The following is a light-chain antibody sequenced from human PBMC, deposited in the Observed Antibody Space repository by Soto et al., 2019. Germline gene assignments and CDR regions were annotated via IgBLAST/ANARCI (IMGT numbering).Light chain of an antibody. CDR2: GAS. V-gene: IGKV3-15*01. Sequence: EIVMTQSPATLSVSPGERATLSCRASQSVSSNLAWYQQKPGQAPRLLIYGASTRATGIPARFSGSGAGTEFTLTISSLQSEDFAVYYCQQYYKWPLLFGPGTKVDIK. CDR3: QQYYKWPLL. CDR1: QSVSSN. J-gene: IGKJ3*01.